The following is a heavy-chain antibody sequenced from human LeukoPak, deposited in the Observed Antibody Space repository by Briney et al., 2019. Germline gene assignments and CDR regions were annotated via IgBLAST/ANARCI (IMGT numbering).Heavy chain of an antibody. CDR1: GYSISSGYY. D-gene: IGHD4-11*01. CDR2: IYHSGST. CDR3: ARDRGLTTLDY. J-gene: IGHJ4*02. Sequence: VKPSETLSLNCAVSGYSISSGYYWGWIRQPPGKGLEWIRSIYHSGSTYYNPSLKSRVTISVDTSKNQFSLKLSSVTAADTAVYYCARDRGLTTLDYWGQGTLVTVSS. V-gene: IGHV4-38-2*02.